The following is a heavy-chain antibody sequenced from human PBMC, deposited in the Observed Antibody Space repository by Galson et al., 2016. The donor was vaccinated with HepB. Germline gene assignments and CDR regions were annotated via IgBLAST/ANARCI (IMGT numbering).Heavy chain of an antibody. V-gene: IGHV3-30*18. D-gene: IGHD1-1*01. CDR2: TSSDGSNE. J-gene: IGHJ5*02. Sequence: SLRLSCAIPGVIFSDHAMHWVRQAPGQGLEWVAVTSSDGSNEYYADSVKGRFAISRDNSKNTLYLQMNTLRGEDTAVYYCGKGGTGIAVPVDLWGQGTLVTVSA. CDR1: GVIFSDHA. CDR3: GKGGTGIAVPVDL.